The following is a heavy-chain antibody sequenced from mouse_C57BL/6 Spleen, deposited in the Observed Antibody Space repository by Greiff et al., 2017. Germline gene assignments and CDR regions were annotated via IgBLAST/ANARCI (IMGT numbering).Heavy chain of an antibody. V-gene: IGHV1-55*01. Sequence: VKLQQPGAELVKPGASVKMSCKASGYTFTSYWITWVKQRPGQGLEWIGDIYPGSGSTNYNEKFKSKATLTVDTSSSTAYMQLSSLTSEDSAVXYCARCPLYYYGSSYRDYWGQGTTLTVSS. D-gene: IGHD1-1*01. J-gene: IGHJ2*01. CDR1: GYTFTSYW. CDR2: IYPGSGST. CDR3: ARCPLYYYGSSYRDY.